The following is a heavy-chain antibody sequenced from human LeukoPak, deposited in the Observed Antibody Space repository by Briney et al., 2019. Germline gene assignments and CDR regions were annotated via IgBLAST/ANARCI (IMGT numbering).Heavy chain of an antibody. J-gene: IGHJ4*02. CDR3: TRDQTPYY. CDR1: GFTFGDYA. CDR2: IASEAYGGTA. V-gene: IGHV3-49*04. Sequence: GGSLRLSCTASGFTFGDYAMTWVRQAPGKGLEWVGFIASEAYGGTAEYAASVKGRFTISRDDSKSIAYLQMNSLKTEDTAVYYCTRDQTPYYWGQGTLVTVSS.